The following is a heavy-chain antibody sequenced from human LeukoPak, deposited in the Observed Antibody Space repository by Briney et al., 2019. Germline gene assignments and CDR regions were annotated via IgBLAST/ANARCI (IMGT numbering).Heavy chain of an antibody. J-gene: IGHJ3*02. D-gene: IGHD3-22*01. CDR2: ISSSSSYI. V-gene: IGHV3-21*01. CDR1: GFTFSSYS. Sequence: GGSLRLSCAASGFTFSSYSMNWVRQAPGKGLEWVSSISSSSSYIYYADSVKGRFTISRDNAKNSLYLQMNSLRAEDTAVYYCARAPSMYYYDSSGYYYAPGLGAFDIWGQGTMVTVSS. CDR3: ARAPSMYYYDSSGYYYAPGLGAFDI.